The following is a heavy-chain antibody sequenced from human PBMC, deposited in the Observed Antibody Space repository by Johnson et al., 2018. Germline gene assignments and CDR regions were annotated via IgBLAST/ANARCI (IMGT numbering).Heavy chain of an antibody. CDR2: VFYSGST. V-gene: IGHV4-39*01. J-gene: IGHJ4*02. Sequence: QVQLQESGPGLLKASETXSLTCTVSGGSISSSTSSWGWIRPPPGKGLEWVGCVFYSGSTYHNPPLTIRVTMSVDTSKNQFSLKLNSRTAADPAVYYCARQSRGELLFDSWGQGTLVTVSS. CDR3: ARQSRGELLFDS. CDR1: GGSISSSTSS. D-gene: IGHD1-26*01.